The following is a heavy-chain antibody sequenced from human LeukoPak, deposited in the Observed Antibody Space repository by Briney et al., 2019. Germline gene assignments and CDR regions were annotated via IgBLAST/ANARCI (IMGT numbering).Heavy chain of an antibody. Sequence: GGSLRLSCAASGFTFSSYAMSWVRQAPGKGLEWVSGINYSGGSTYYADSVKGRFTISRDNSKNTLYLQMNNLRAEDTAVYYCSRLIAARTPYYFDYWGQGTLVTVSS. CDR1: GFTFSSYA. J-gene: IGHJ4*02. CDR2: INYSGGST. CDR3: SRLIAARTPYYFDY. V-gene: IGHV3-23*01. D-gene: IGHD6-6*01.